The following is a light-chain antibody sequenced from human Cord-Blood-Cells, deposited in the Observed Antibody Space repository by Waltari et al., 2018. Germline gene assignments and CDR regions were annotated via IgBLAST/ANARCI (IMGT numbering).Light chain of an antibody. Sequence: SYLAWYQQKPGKAPKLLLYAASTLQSGVPSRFSGSGSGTDFTLTISCLQSEDFATYYCQQYYSYPHTFGQGTKLEIK. CDR3: QQYYSYPHT. CDR1: SY. J-gene: IGKJ2*01. V-gene: IGKV1-8*01. CDR2: AAS.